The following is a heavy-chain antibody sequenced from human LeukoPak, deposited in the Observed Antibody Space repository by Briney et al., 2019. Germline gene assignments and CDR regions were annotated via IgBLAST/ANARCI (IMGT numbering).Heavy chain of an antibody. CDR3: ARHKEDFHDSSGPNFWYFDL. CDR1: GDSIKSDSYY. Sequence: SETLSLTCAVSGDSIKSDSYYWGWIRQPPGKGLEWIGTIYYSGSTYYNPSLKSRVTISVDTSKNQFSVKLSSVTAADTALYYCARHKEDFHDSSGPNFWYFDLWGRGTLVTVSS. CDR2: IYYSGST. D-gene: IGHD3-22*01. J-gene: IGHJ2*01. V-gene: IGHV4-39*01.